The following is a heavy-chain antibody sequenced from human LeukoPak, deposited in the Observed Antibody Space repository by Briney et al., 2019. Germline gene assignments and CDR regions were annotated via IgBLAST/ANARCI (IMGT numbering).Heavy chain of an antibody. J-gene: IGHJ6*02. CDR1: GYTFTSYG. V-gene: IGHV1-8*02. CDR2: MNPNSGNT. CDR3: ARGDYYYYGMDV. Sequence: ASVKVSCKASGYTFTSYGISWVRQAPGQGLEWMGWMNPNSGNTGYPQKFQGRVTMTRNTSISTAYMELSSLRSEDTAVYYCARGDYYYYGMDVWGQGTTVTVSS.